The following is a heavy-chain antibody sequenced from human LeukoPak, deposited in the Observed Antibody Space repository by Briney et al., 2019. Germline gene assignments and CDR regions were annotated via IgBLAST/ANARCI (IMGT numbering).Heavy chain of an antibody. D-gene: IGHD3-10*01. CDR3: AREARMVRAVNNDS. CDR1: GFTFSDYY. CDR2: ISSSGSTI. Sequence: GGSLRLSCAASGFTFSDYYMSWIRRAPGKGLEWVSYISSSGSTIYYADSVKGRFTIYRDNAKNSLYLQMNSLRAEDTAVYYCAREARMVRAVNNDSWGQGTLVTVSS. V-gene: IGHV3-11*04. J-gene: IGHJ4*02.